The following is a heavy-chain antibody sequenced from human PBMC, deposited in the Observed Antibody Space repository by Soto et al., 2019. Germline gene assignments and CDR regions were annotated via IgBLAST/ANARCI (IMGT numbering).Heavy chain of an antibody. D-gene: IGHD2-2*02. V-gene: IGHV3-33*01. CDR3: ARDSGEYPLLYPQCEH. CDR1: GFTFSSYG. CDR2: IWYYVSNK. J-gene: IGHJ4*01. Sequence: PWGSLRLSCAASGFTFSSYGMHWVRQAPGKGLEWVAVIWYYVSNKYYADSVKGRFTISRDNSKNTLYLQMNSLRAEGTAVYYCARDSGEYPLLYPQCEHWAKGTMVDVSA.